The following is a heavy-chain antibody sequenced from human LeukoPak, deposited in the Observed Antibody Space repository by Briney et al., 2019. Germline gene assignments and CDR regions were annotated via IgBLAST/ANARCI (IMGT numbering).Heavy chain of an antibody. CDR3: ARDGSGSYYAKFDY. J-gene: IGHJ4*02. D-gene: IGHD1-26*01. Sequence: ASVKVSCKASGGTFSSYAISWVRQAPGQGLEWMGRIIPILGIANYAQKFQGRVTITADKSTSTAYMELSSLRSEDTAVYYCARDGSGSYYAKFDYWGQGTLVTVS. V-gene: IGHV1-69*04. CDR2: IIPILGIA. CDR1: GGTFSSYA.